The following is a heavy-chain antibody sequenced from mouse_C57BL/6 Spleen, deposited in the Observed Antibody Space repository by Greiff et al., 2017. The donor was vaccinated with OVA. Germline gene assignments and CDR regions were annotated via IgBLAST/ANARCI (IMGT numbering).Heavy chain of an antibody. J-gene: IGHJ3*01. CDR3: ARSGDGYPPWFAY. CDR2: IYPGSGNT. Sequence: VKLQESGAELARPGASVKLSCKASGYTFTDYYINWVKQRPGQGLEWIARIYPGSGNTYYNEKFKGKATLTAEKSSSTAYMQLSSLTSEDSAVYFCARSGDGYPPWFAYWGQGTLVTVSA. V-gene: IGHV1-76*01. D-gene: IGHD2-3*01. CDR1: GYTFTDYY.